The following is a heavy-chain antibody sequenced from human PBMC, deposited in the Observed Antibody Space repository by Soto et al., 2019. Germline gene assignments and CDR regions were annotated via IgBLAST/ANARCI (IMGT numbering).Heavy chain of an antibody. J-gene: IGHJ5*02. V-gene: IGHV4-30-4*01. D-gene: IGHD3-10*01. Sequence: PSETLSLTCTVSGGSISSGDYYWSWIRKPPGKGLEWIGYIYYSGSTYYNPSLKSRVTISVDTSKNQFSLKLSSVTAADTAVYYCARDRQGFGEFYWFDPWGQGTLVTVSS. CDR3: ARDRQGFGEFYWFDP. CDR2: IYYSGST. CDR1: GGSISSGDYY.